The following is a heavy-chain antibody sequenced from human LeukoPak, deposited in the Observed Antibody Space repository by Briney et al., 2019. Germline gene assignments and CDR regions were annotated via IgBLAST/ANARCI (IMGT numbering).Heavy chain of an antibody. Sequence: GRSLRLSCTGSAFTFSSYDMHWVRQAPGKGLEWVAIISYNGSNKYYADSVKGRFTISRDNSKNTLYLQMNSLRAEDTAIYYCAKRPGKAAVGPFDPWGQGTLVTVSS. CDR1: AFTFSSYD. CDR3: AKRPGKAAVGPFDP. V-gene: IGHV3-30*18. J-gene: IGHJ5*02. D-gene: IGHD6-13*01. CDR2: ISYNGSNK.